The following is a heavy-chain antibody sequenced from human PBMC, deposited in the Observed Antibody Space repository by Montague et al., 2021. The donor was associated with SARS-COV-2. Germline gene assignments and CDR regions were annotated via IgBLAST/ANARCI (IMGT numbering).Heavy chain of an antibody. J-gene: IGHJ4*02. V-gene: IGHV3-23*01. CDR1: GFTFSSYA. D-gene: IGHD4-11*01. Sequence: SLRLSCAASGFTFSSYAMSWVRQAPGKGLEWVSAISGSGGNTYYADSVKGRFTISRGNSKNTLYVQMNRLRAEDTAVYYCAKDTGRRNYFDYWGQGTLVTVSS. CDR3: AKDTGRRNYFDY. CDR2: ISGSGGNT.